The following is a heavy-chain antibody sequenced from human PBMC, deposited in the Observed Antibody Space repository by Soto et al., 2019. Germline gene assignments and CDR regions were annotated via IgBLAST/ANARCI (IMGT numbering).Heavy chain of an antibody. D-gene: IGHD3-3*01. J-gene: IGHJ6*02. CDR2: IYWDDDK. CDR1: GFSLSTSGVG. Sequence: QITLKESGPPLVKPTQTLTLTCTFSGFSLSTSGVGVGWIRQPPGKALEWLALIYWDDDKRYSPSLKSRLTTTQDTSKNQVVLTMTIMDPVDTATYYCAHSVRDTIFGVVPMLSDYYYYYAMHLWGQGTTVTVSS. V-gene: IGHV2-5*02. CDR3: AHSVRDTIFGVVPMLSDYYYYYAMHL.